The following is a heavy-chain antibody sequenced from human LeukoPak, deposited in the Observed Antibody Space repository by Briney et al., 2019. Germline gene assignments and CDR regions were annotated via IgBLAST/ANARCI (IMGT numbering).Heavy chain of an antibody. D-gene: IGHD3-10*01. CDR1: GFTFSSYA. V-gene: IGHV3-23*01. CDR3: ARSGAMVRGVIPHYFDY. Sequence: GGSLRLSCAASGFTFSSYAMSWVRQAPGKGLERVSAISGSGGSTYYADSVKGRFTISRDNSKNTLYLQMNSLRAEDTAVYYCARSGAMVRGVIPHYFDYWGQGTLVTVSS. J-gene: IGHJ4*02. CDR2: ISGSGGST.